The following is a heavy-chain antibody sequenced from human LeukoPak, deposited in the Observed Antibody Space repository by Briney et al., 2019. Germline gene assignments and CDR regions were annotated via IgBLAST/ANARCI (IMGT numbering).Heavy chain of an antibody. D-gene: IGHD4-23*01. CDR1: GFTFSSAW. CDR2: IVGDTVT. Sequence: PGGSLRLSCVASGFTFSSAWMHWVRQAPGKGLERVSAIVGDTVTFYTDSVKGRFTISRDNSKNTLYLQMNGLRAEDTAIYYCAKGSAQWELYDYWGQGTLVTVSS. V-gene: IGHV3-23*01. CDR3: AKGSAQWELYDY. J-gene: IGHJ4*02.